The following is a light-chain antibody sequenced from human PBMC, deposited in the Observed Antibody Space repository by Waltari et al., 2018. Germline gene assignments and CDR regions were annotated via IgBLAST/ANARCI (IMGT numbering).Light chain of an antibody. CDR2: DAF. Sequence: CRTSRTIRPTQFVWCQHKQRTAAPRLMYDAFSSATSSPDGFTGRGSGTDFSLTISSRGPEDFSTYYCQQYDVSPLTFGGGTKVEIK. CDR3: QQYDVSPLT. CDR1: RTIRPTQ. J-gene: IGKJ4*01. V-gene: IGKV3-20*01.